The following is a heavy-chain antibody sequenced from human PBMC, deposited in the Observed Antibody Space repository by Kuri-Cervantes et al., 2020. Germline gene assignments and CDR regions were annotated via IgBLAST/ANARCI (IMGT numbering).Heavy chain of an antibody. Sequence: GGSLRLSCAASGFTFSDYYMSWIRQAPGKGLEWVAVISYDGSNKYYADSVKGRFTISRDNAENSLYLQMNSLRAEDTAVYYCARGHSSAWDYWGQGTLVTVSS. CDR2: ISYDGSNK. CDR3: ARGHSSAWDY. V-gene: IGHV3-30*03. J-gene: IGHJ4*02. CDR1: GFTFSDYY. D-gene: IGHD6-19*01.